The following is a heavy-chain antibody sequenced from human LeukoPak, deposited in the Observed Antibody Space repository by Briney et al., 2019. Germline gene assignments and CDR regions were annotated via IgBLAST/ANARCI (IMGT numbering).Heavy chain of an antibody. CDR3: ARLGYCTNGVCYNFDY. Sequence: PSETLSLTCAVYGGSFSGYYWSWIRQPPGKGLEWIGEINHSGSTNYNPSLKSRVTISVDTSKNQFSLKLSSVTAADTAVYYCARLGYCTNGVCYNFDYWGQGTLVTVSS. J-gene: IGHJ4*02. CDR2: INHSGST. V-gene: IGHV4-34*01. CDR1: GGSFSGYY. D-gene: IGHD2-8*01.